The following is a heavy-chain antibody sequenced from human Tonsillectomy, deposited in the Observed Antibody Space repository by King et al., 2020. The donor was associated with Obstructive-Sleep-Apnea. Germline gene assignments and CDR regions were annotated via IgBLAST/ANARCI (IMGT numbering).Heavy chain of an antibody. D-gene: IGHD1-1*01. CDR1: GISFSNYW. Sequence: VQLVESGGGLVQPGGSLRLSCTVAGISFSNYWMSWVCQAPGKGLEWVSTIKKEGSERYYVDAVKGRFTIPRDNAKNSLFLQMNSLRGEDTAVYFCALITGSDYWGQGTMVTVSS. CDR3: ALITGSDY. V-gene: IGHV3-7*01. J-gene: IGHJ4*02. CDR2: IKKEGSER.